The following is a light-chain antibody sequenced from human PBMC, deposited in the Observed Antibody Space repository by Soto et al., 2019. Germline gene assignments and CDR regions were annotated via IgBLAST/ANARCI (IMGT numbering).Light chain of an antibody. CDR1: QSVASY. J-gene: IGKJ1*01. V-gene: IGKV3-11*01. CDR2: DAS. CDR3: QQRSNWPRT. Sequence: EIVLTQSPATLSLSPGEGATLSCRASQSVASYLTWYQQKPGQAPRLLIYDASTRATGIPARFSGSGSGTDFTLTISSLEPEDFAVYYCQQRSNWPRTFGQGTRVDIK.